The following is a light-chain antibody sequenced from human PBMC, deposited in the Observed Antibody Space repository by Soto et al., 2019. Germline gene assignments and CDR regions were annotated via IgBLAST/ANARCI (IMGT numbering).Light chain of an antibody. Sequence: QSVLTQPASVSGSPGQSITISCTGTRNDVGGYDHVSWYQQHPGKAPKLIIYEVSNRPSGVSNRFSGSKSATTASLIISGLHAEDEADYYCSSYTNTITLRWVFGGGTKVTVL. CDR3: SSYTNTITLRWV. J-gene: IGLJ3*02. CDR1: RNDVGGYDH. V-gene: IGLV2-14*01. CDR2: EVS.